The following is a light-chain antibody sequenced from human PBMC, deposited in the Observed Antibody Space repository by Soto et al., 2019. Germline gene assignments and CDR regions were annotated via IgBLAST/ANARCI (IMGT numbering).Light chain of an antibody. V-gene: IGLV1-40*01. Sequence: QSVVTQPPSVSGAPGQRVTISCTGSSSNIGAGYDVHWYQQLPGTAPKLLIYGNSNRPSGVPDRFSGSKSGTSASLAITGLQAEDEADYYCHSYDSSLSGSTVFGTGTKVTVL. J-gene: IGLJ1*01. CDR1: SSNIGAGYD. CDR2: GNS. CDR3: HSYDSSLSGSTV.